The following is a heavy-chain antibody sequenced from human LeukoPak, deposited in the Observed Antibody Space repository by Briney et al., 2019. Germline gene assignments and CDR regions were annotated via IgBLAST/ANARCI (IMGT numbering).Heavy chain of an antibody. V-gene: IGHV1-3*01. D-gene: IGHD6-13*01. CDR2: INAGNGNT. CDR1: GYTFTSYA. Sequence: ASVKVSCKASGYTFTSYAMHWVRQAPGQRLEWMGWINAGNGNTKYSQKLQGRVTITRDTSATTAYMELSSLRSEDTAVYYCARDHSSSWYFDYWGQGTLVTASS. J-gene: IGHJ4*02. CDR3: ARDHSSSWYFDY.